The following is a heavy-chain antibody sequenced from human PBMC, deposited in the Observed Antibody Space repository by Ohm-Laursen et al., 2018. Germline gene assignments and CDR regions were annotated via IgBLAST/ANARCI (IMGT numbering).Heavy chain of an antibody. CDR2: INPDGGTT. J-gene: IGHJ4*02. Sequence: LSLTCAASGFSFSGFWMHWLRLVPGKGLEWVSRINPDGGTTNYAGSVKGRFTISRDNAKNTLYLQMSSLRVEDTATYYCARDPYYSSWYFFRYWGQRTQVTVSS. D-gene: IGHD6-13*01. CDR1: GFSFSGFW. V-gene: IGHV3-74*01. CDR3: ARDPYYSSWYFFRY.